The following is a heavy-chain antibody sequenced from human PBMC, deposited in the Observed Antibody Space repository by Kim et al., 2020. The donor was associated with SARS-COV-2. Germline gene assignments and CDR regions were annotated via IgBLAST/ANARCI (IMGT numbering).Heavy chain of an antibody. D-gene: IGHD2-15*01. CDR3: ARREVGYCSGGSCYYYYYGMDV. Sequence: SETLSLTCTVSGGSISSSSYYWGWIRQPPGKGLEWIGSIYYSGSTYYNPSLKSRVTISVDTSKNQFSLKLSSVTAADTAVYYCARREVGYCSGGSCYYYYYGMDVWGQGTTVTVSS. J-gene: IGHJ6*02. CDR2: IYYSGST. V-gene: IGHV4-39*01. CDR1: GGSISSSSYY.